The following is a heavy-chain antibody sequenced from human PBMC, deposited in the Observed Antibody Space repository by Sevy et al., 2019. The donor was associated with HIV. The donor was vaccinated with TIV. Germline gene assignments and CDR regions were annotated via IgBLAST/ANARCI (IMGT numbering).Heavy chain of an antibody. V-gene: IGHV1-24*01. J-gene: IGHJ4*02. D-gene: IGHD3-22*01. CDR3: ATRKDYYDSSGSPFDY. CDR2: FDPEDGET. Sequence: ASVKVSCKVSGYTLTQLSMHWVRQAPGKGLEWMGSFDPEDGETLSAQKFQGRVTMTEDTSTNTDYMELSSLRSEDTAVYYCATRKDYYDSSGSPFDYWGQGTLVTVSS. CDR1: GYTLTQLS.